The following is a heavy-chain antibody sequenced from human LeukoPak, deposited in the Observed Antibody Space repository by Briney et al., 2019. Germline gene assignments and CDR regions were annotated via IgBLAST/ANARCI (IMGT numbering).Heavy chain of an antibody. J-gene: IGHJ4*02. Sequence: GGSLRLSCEVSGFTFSSYGMHWVRQAPGKGLEWVAVISYDGSDKYYGDSVKGRFTISRDNSKNTLYLQMNSLRAEDTAVYYCAKDRSGYCSGGTCYSLDYWGQGTLVTVSS. V-gene: IGHV3-30*18. CDR2: ISYDGSDK. CDR1: GFTFSSYG. D-gene: IGHD2-15*01. CDR3: AKDRSGYCSGGTCYSLDY.